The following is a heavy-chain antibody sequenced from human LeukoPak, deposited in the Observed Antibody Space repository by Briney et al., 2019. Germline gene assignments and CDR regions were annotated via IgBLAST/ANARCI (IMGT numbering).Heavy chain of an antibody. CDR3: AKDQGSHYYGPGSYPNY. D-gene: IGHD3-10*01. V-gene: IGHV3-23*01. CDR1: GFTFSSYA. Sequence: GGSLRLSCAASGFTFSSYAMSWVRQAPGKGLEWVSAISGSGGSTYYADSVKGRFTISRDNSKNTLYLQMNSLRAEDTAVYYCAKDQGSHYYGPGSYPNYWGQGTLVTVSS. J-gene: IGHJ4*02. CDR2: ISGSGGST.